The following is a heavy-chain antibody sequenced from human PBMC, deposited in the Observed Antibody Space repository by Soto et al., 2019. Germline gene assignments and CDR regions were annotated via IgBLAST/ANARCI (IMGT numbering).Heavy chain of an antibody. CDR1: GGSISSINNHFSNHY. V-gene: IGHV4-61*01. CDR3: TTQGFGGLHGLVDV. Sequence: QVQLPESGPGLVKPSETLSLTSTVSGGSISSINNHFSNHYCSWIRLSPGKGLAWIVYISNIGFTRYNPTLKCRVSISVDTSKNQFSLKLTSVTAADTAVYYCTTQGFGGLHGLVDVWGQGTTVTVSS. CDR2: ISNIGFT. D-gene: IGHD3-10*01. J-gene: IGHJ6*02.